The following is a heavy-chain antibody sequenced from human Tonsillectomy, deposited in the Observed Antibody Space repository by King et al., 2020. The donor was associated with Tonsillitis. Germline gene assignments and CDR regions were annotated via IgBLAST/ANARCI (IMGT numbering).Heavy chain of an antibody. J-gene: IGHJ6*03. CDR1: GDSISDFY. Sequence: LQLQESGPGLVKPSETLSLICSVSGDSISDFYWSWIRQSPGKGLEWVGFIYHSGATYYNPSLKSRVLISWDTSKKQFSLRLNSVTAADTAVYYCARRAGTGLSDFFYYMDVWGKGTTVTVSS. D-gene: IGHD6-13*01. V-gene: IGHV4-59*08. CDR2: IYHSGAT. CDR3: ARRAGTGLSDFFYYMDV.